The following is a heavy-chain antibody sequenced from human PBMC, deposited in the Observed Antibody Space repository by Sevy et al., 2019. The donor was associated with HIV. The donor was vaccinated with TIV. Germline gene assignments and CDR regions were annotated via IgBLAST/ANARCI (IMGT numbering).Heavy chain of an antibody. CDR3: ARIFSH. V-gene: IGHV4-39*02. CDR1: GDSITTSGSY. Sequence: SETLSLTCCVSGDSITTSGSYWGWIRQSPGKGLEWIGDISYGGITNYTPSLRGRATISRDASKNHISLKMTSVTAADTAVYYCARIFSHWGQGSLVTVSS. J-gene: IGHJ4*02. CDR2: ISYGGIT. D-gene: IGHD3-3*01.